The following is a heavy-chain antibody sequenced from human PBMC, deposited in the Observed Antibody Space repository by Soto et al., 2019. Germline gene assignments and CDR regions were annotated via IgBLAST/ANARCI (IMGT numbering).Heavy chain of an antibody. CDR1: GDSLRSGSYY. J-gene: IGHJ3*01. CDR3: VRQRAWYGEWAFDL. V-gene: IGHV4-39*01. D-gene: IGHD3-10*01. Sequence: PSETLSLTCTASGDSLRSGSYYWVWIRQPPGKGLEWIGSINNNGHTYYNPSLKSRAAISVDTSKNQFSLKLRSVTAADTAVYHCVRQRAWYGEWAFDLWGQGTMVTVSS. CDR2: INNNGHT.